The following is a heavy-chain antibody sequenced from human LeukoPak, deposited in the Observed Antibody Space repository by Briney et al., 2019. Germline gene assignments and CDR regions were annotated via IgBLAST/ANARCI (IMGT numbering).Heavy chain of an antibody. Sequence: GGSLRLSCAASGFSFSSYAMSWVRQAPGKGLEWVSAISGSGGHTYYADSVKGRFTISKDDSKNTPYLQMNSLRDEDTAVYYCAKHQYSGASIAVAGTTNFGYWGQGTLVTVSS. CDR2: ISGSGGHT. J-gene: IGHJ4*02. CDR3: AKHQYSGASIAVAGTTNFGY. D-gene: IGHD6-19*01. CDR1: GFSFSSYA. V-gene: IGHV3-23*01.